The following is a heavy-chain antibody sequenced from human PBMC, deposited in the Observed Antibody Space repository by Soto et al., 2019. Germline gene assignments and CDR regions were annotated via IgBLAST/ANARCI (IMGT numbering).Heavy chain of an antibody. D-gene: IGHD1-26*01. V-gene: IGHV5-10-1*01. CDR2: IDPTDSYT. CDR1: GYSFTREW. CDR3: ATTLTPSGSSFFPWFDR. Sequence: GESLKISCKASGYSFTREWISWVRQMPGKGLEWMGRIDPTDSYTNYSPSFQGHVTISVDKSSSTAYVQWSSLKASDTAMYYCATTLTPSGSSFFPWFDRWGQGTLFTVSS. J-gene: IGHJ5*02.